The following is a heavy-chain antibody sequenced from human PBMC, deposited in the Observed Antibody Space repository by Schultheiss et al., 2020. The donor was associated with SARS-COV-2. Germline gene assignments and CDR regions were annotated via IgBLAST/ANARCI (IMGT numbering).Heavy chain of an antibody. Sequence: GESLKISCAASGFTFSSSWMHWVCQAPEKGLEWVADIKCDGSEKYYVDSVKGRLTISRDNAKNSLYLQVNSLRAEDMTVYYCARGLVPANGDSLDYWGQGTLVTVSS. D-gene: IGHD2-8*01. CDR3: ARGLVPANGDSLDY. CDR1: GFTFSSSW. CDR2: IKCDGSEK. J-gene: IGHJ4*02. V-gene: IGHV3-52*01.